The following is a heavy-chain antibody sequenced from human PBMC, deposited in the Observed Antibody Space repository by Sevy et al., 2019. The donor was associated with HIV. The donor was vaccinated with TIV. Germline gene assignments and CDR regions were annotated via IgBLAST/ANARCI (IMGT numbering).Heavy chain of an antibody. CDR1: GFTFSSYW. D-gene: IGHD2-8*02. V-gene: IGHV3-7*03. J-gene: IGHJ6*02. CDR3: ARGPILYWCGMDV. Sequence: GSLRLSCAASGFTFSSYWMSWVRQAPGKGLEWVANIKQDGSEKYYVDSVKGRFTISRDNAKNSLYLQMNSLRAEDTAVYYCARGPILYWCGMDVWGQGTTVTVSS. CDR2: IKQDGSEK.